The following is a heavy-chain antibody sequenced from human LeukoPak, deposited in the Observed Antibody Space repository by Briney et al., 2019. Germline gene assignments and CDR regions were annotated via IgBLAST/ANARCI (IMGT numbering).Heavy chain of an antibody. V-gene: IGHV4-39*07. CDR1: GGSISTSSYY. D-gene: IGHD3/OR15-3a*01. CDR2: IFYSGST. Sequence: SETLSLTCTVSGGSISTSSYYWGWIRQPPGKGLEWIGDIFYSGSTYYSPSLKSRVTISVDTSRNQFSLRLNSVTAADTAVYYCAKPTVYGFVAIWGQGTLVTVSS. J-gene: IGHJ3*02. CDR3: AKPTVYGFVAI.